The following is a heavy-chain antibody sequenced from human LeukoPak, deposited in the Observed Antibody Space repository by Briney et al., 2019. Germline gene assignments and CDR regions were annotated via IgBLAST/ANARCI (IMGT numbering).Heavy chain of an antibody. J-gene: IGHJ1*01. V-gene: IGHV1-69*05. Sequence: SVKVSCKASGGTFSSYAISWVRQAPGQGLEWMGGIIPIFGTANYAQKFQGRVTITTDESTSTAYMELSSLRSEDTAVYYCARGYCSSTSCPGDFQHWGQGTLVTVSS. CDR2: IIPIFGTA. CDR1: GGTFSSYA. D-gene: IGHD2-2*01. CDR3: ARGYCSSTSCPGDFQH.